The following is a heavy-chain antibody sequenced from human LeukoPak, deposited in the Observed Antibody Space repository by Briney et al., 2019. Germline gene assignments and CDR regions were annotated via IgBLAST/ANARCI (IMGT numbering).Heavy chain of an antibody. CDR3: AKEGYDFWSGYYIVNWFDP. CDR2: ISGSGGST. J-gene: IGHJ5*02. V-gene: IGHV3-23*01. D-gene: IGHD3-3*01. CDR1: GFTFSSYA. Sequence: PGGSLRLSCAASGFTFSSYATSWVRQAPGKGLEWVSAISGSGGSTYYADSVKGRFTISRDNSKNTLYLQMNSLRAEDTAVYYCAKEGYDFWSGYYIVNWFDPWGQGTLVTVSS.